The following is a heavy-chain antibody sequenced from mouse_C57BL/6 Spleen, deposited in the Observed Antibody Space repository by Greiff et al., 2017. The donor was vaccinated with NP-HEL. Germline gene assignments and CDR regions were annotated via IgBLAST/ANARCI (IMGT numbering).Heavy chain of an antibody. Sequence: QVQLKQSGAELVRPGTSVKLSCKASGYTFTSYWMHWVKQRPGQGLEWIGVIDPSDSYTNYNQKFKGKATLTVDTSSSTAYMQLSSLTSEDSAVYYCARSDGNYGWYFDVWGTGTTVTVSS. J-gene: IGHJ1*03. CDR3: ARSDGNYGWYFDV. CDR1: GYTFTSYW. CDR2: IDPSDSYT. D-gene: IGHD2-1*01. V-gene: IGHV1-59*01.